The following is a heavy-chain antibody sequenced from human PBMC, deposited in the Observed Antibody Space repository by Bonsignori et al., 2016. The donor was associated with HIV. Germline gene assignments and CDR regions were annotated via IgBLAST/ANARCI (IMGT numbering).Heavy chain of an antibody. D-gene: IGHD2-21*01. V-gene: IGHV3-30*01. CDR2: ISKDGIDK. CDR1: GFSFSNYA. CDR3: AREYCGRDCNGMDV. J-gene: IGHJ6*02. Sequence: QVELVESGGGLVQPGRSLRLSCAASGFSFSNYAMHWVRQAPGKGLEWVAFISKDGIDKYYADSVRGRFTISRDNSKNTLYLQMNSLRGGDTAVFFCAREYCGRDCNGMDVWGQGTTV.